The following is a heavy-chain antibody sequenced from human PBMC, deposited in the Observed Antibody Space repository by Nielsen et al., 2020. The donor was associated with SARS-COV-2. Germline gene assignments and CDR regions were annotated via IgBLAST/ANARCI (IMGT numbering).Heavy chain of an antibody. V-gene: IGHV4-31*03. CDR3: ARNFDWFPWAFDI. Sequence: SETLSLTCTVSGGSISSGGYYWSWIRQHPGKGLEWIGYIYYSGSTYYNPSLKSRVTISVDTSKNQFSLKLSSVTAADTAVYYCARNFDWFPWAFDIWGQGTMVTVSS. CDR1: GGSISSGGYY. J-gene: IGHJ3*02. CDR2: IYYSGST. D-gene: IGHD3-9*01.